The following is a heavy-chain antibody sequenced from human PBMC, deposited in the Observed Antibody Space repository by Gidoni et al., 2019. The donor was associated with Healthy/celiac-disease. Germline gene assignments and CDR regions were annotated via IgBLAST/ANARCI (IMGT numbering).Heavy chain of an antibody. CDR1: GFTFSSYA. J-gene: IGHJ4*02. CDR2: ISYDGSNK. CDR3: ARWSRGLVLWEHFDY. V-gene: IGHV3-30-3*01. Sequence: QVQLVESGGGVVQPGRSLRLSCAASGFTFSSYAMHWVRQAPGKGLEWVAVISYDGSNKYYADSVKGRFTISRDNSKNTLYLQMNSLRAEDTAVYYCARWSRGLVLWEHFDYWGQGTLVTVSS. D-gene: IGHD6-19*01.